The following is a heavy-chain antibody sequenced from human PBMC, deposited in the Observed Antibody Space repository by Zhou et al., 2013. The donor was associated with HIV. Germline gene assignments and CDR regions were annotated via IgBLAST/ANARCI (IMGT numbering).Heavy chain of an antibody. D-gene: IGHD5-12*01. Sequence: QVQLVQSGAEVKKPGSSVKVSCKASGGTFSSYAISWVRQAPGQGLEWMGGIIPIFTSTNYAQKFQDRVSITTDGSRTIVFMELISLRSDDIAVYYCARDVFSGYELHYYMDVWGEGTTVIVSS. J-gene: IGHJ6*03. CDR1: GGTFSSYA. V-gene: IGHV1-69*05. CDR3: ARDVFSGYELHYYMDV. CDR2: IIPIFTST.